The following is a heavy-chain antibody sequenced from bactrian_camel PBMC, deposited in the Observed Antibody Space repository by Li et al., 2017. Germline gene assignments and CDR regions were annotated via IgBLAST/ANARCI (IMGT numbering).Heavy chain of an antibody. V-gene: IGHV3S53*01. CDR2: IDDDETT. D-gene: IGHD2*01. CDR1: GYTHNNYC. J-gene: IGHJ6*01. CDR3: KAVPVGSAGAWYCADSGN. Sequence: HVQLVESGGGSVQAGGSLTLSCEVSGYTHNNYCLGWVRQAPGKEREALAAIDDDETTSIAGSVKDRFTISQDNAENTVYLHMNSLKPEDTAMYYCKAVPVGSAGAWYCADSGNWGQETQVTVS.